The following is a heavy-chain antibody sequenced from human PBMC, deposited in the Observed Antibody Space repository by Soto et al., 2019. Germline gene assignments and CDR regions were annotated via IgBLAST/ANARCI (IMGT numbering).Heavy chain of an antibody. V-gene: IGHV1-69*01. D-gene: IGHD1-26*01. CDR3: ARSPVGATTGWLDY. Sequence: QVQLVQSGAEVKKPGSSVKVSCKASGGTFSSYAISWVRQAPGQGLEWMGGIIPIFGTANYAQKFQGRVTITADESTSTAYMELSSLSSEDTAVYYCARSPVGATTGWLDYWGQGTLVTVSS. CDR2: IIPIFGTA. J-gene: IGHJ4*02. CDR1: GGTFSSYA.